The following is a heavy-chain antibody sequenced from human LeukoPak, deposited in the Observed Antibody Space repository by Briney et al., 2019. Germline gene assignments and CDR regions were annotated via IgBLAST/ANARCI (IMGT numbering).Heavy chain of an antibody. Sequence: SETLSLTCNVSGDSISNYYWSWIRPSPGKGLEWIGSIYYSGSTNYNPSLKSRVTISVDRSKNQFSLKLSSVTAADTAVYYCAREGNDSSGYYDYWGQGTLVTVSS. CDR1: GDSISNYY. CDR2: IYYSGST. D-gene: IGHD3-22*01. CDR3: AREGNDSSGYYDY. V-gene: IGHV4-59*12. J-gene: IGHJ4*02.